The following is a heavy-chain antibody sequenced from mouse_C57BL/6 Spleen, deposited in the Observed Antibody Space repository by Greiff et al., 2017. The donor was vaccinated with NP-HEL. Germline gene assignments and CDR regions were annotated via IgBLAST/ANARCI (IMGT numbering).Heavy chain of an antibody. CDR3: ASRDGYYGGWFAY. CDR1: GFTFSSYA. V-gene: IGHV5-4*03. J-gene: IGHJ3*01. Sequence: EVKVVESGGGLVKPGGSLKLSCAASGFTFSSYAMSWVRQTPEKRLEWVATISDGGSYTYYPDNVKGRFTISRDNAKNNLYLQMSHLKSEDTAMYYCASRDGYYGGWFAYWGQGTLVTVSA. D-gene: IGHD2-3*01. CDR2: ISDGGSYT.